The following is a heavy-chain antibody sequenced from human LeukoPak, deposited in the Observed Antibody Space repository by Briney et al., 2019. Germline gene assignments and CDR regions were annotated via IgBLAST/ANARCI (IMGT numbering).Heavy chain of an antibody. CDR3: ARVPIYSGWYFDL. Sequence: ASVKVSCKASGYTFTGYYMHWVRQAPGQGLEWMGWINPNSGGTNYAQKFQGRVTMTRDTSISTAYMELSRLRSDDTAVYYCARVPIYSGWYFDLWGRGTLVTVSS. J-gene: IGHJ2*01. D-gene: IGHD2-21*01. CDR1: GYTFTGYY. V-gene: IGHV1-2*02. CDR2: INPNSGGT.